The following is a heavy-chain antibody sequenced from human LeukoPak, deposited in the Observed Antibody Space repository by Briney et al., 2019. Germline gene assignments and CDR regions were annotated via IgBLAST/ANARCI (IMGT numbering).Heavy chain of an antibody. D-gene: IGHD6-13*01. V-gene: IGHV4-34*01. CDR2: INHSGTT. CDR3: ASSSSWYYFDY. J-gene: IGHJ4*02. CDR1: VGSFSGYY. Sequence: SETLSLTCAVYVGSFSGYYWSWIRHPPGKGLEWIGEINHSGTTHYNPSLKSRVTISVDTSKNQFSLKLSSVTAADTAVYYCASSSSWYYFDYWGQGTLVTVSS.